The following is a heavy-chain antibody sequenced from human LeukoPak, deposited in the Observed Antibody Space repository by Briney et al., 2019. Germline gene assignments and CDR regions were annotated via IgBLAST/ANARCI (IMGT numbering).Heavy chain of an antibody. D-gene: IGHD3-22*01. J-gene: IGHJ4*02. V-gene: IGHV4-39*07. CDR3: ARLGTSVYYPIDY. CDR1: GGSISSYY. Sequence: PSETLSLTCTVSGGSISSYYWSWIRQPPGKGLEWIGSFYYSGSTYYNPSLKSRVTISVDTSKNHFSLKLSSVTAADTAMYYCARLGTSVYYPIDYWGQGTLVTVSS. CDR2: FYYSGST.